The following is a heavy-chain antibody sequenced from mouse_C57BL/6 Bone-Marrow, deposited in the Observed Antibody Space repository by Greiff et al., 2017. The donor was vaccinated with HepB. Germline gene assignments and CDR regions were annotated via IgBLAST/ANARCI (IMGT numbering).Heavy chain of an antibody. CDR1: GYTFTSYW. D-gene: IGHD1-1*01. V-gene: IGHV1-52*01. CDR2: IDPSDSET. CDR3: ARDGSSPFAY. J-gene: IGHJ3*01. Sequence: VQLKQPGAELVRPGSSVKLSCKASGYTFTSYWMHWVKQRPIQGLEWIGNIDPSDSETHYNQKFKDKATLTVDKSSSTAYMQLSSLTAEDSAVYYCARDGSSPFAYWGQGTLVTVAA.